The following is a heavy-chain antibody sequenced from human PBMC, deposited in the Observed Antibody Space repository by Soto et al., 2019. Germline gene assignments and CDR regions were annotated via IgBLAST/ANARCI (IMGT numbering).Heavy chain of an antibody. V-gene: IGHV1-2*04. CDR3: ARGRDYDYVWGSYRYTSHFDY. D-gene: IGHD3-16*02. Sequence: ASVKVSCKASGYTFTGYYMHWVRQAPGQGLEWMGWINPNSGGTNYAQKFQGWVTMTRDTSISTAYMELSRLRSDDTAVYYCARGRDYDYVWGSYRYTSHFDYWGQGTLVTVSX. J-gene: IGHJ4*02. CDR2: INPNSGGT. CDR1: GYTFTGYY.